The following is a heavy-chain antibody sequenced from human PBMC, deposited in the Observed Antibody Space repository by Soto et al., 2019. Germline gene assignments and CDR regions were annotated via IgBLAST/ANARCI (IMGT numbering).Heavy chain of an antibody. Sequence: SSETLSLTCTASGFSISSYDRNWIRQPPGKGLEWIGYIYYSGSTNYNPSPKSRVTTSLDTSKNQFSLKLSSVTAADTAVYYCARLSGSPAWLNWFDPWGQGTLVTVSS. V-gene: IGHV4-59*01. J-gene: IGHJ5*02. D-gene: IGHD1-26*01. CDR3: ARLSGSPAWLNWFDP. CDR2: IYYSGST. CDR1: GFSISSYD.